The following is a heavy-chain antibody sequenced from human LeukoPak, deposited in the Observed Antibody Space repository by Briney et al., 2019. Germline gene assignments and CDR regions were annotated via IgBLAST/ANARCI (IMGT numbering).Heavy chain of an antibody. J-gene: IGHJ4*02. V-gene: IGHV5-51*01. Sequence: GESLKISCKASGYSFATYWIGWLRQMPGKGREWMGIIYPGDSDTRYNPSFQGQVTISADKSINTAYLQWRSLKASDTAMYYCARPPSRITGTTEDYWGQGTLVTVSS. CDR3: ARPPSRITGTTEDY. D-gene: IGHD1-20*01. CDR1: GYSFATYW. CDR2: IYPGDSDT.